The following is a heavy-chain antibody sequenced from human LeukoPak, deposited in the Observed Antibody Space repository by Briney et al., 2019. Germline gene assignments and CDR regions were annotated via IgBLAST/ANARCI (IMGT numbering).Heavy chain of an antibody. Sequence: GGSLRLSCAASGFTVSSNYMSWVRQAPGKGLEWVSVIYSGGSTYYADSVKGRFTISRDNAKNSLYLQMNSLRAEDTAVYYCARDEDYDILTGYYIPRHFDYWGQGTLVTVSS. CDR1: GFTVSSNY. J-gene: IGHJ4*02. CDR2: IYSGGST. CDR3: ARDEDYDILTGYYIPRHFDY. D-gene: IGHD3-9*01. V-gene: IGHV3-66*01.